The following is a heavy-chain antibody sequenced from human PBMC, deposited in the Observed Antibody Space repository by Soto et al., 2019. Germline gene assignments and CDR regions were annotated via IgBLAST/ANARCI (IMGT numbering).Heavy chain of an antibody. D-gene: IGHD2-2*01. J-gene: IGHJ4*02. Sequence: PGESLKISCKGSGYSFTSYWIGWVRQMPGKGLEWMGIIYPGDSDTRYSPSFQGQVTISADKSISTAYLQRSSLKASDTAMYYCARRAPYCSSTSCYPFFDYWGQGTLVTVS. CDR1: GYSFTSYW. V-gene: IGHV5-51*01. CDR2: IYPGDSDT. CDR3: ARRAPYCSSTSCYPFFDY.